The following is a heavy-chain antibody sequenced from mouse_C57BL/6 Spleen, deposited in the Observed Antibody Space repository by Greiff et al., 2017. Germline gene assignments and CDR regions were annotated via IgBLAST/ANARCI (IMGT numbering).Heavy chain of an antibody. CDR1: GYTFTSYW. D-gene: IGHD2-4*01. CDR3: AREDDYDGYYFDY. Sequence: VQLQQPGAELVKPGASVKLSCKASGYTFTSYWMHWVKQRPGRGLEWIGRIGPNSGGTKYNEKFKSKATLTVDKPSSTAYMQLSSLTSEDSAVYYCAREDDYDGYYFDYWGKGTTLTVSS. V-gene: IGHV1-72*01. CDR2: IGPNSGGT. J-gene: IGHJ2*01.